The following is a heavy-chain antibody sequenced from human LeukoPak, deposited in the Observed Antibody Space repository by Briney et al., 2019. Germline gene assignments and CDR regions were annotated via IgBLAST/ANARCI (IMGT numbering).Heavy chain of an antibody. CDR3: TTDRFGLLWFGELLSDASDI. J-gene: IGHJ3*02. V-gene: IGHV3-15*07. D-gene: IGHD3-10*01. CDR2: IKSKTDGGTT. Sequence: PGGSLRLSCAASGFTFSNAWMNWVRQAPGKGLEWVGRIKSKTDGGTTDYAAPVKGRFTISRDDSKNTLYLQMNSLKTEDTAVYYCTTDRFGLLWFGELLSDASDIWGQGTMVTVSS. CDR1: GFTFSNAW.